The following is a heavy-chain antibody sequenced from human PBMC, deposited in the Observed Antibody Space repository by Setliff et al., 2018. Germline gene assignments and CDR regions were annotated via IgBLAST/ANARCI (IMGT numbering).Heavy chain of an antibody. V-gene: IGHV2-70*11. J-gene: IGHJ4*02. Sequence: SGPTLGNPTQTLTLTCAFSGFSLTASGMCVTWIRQPPGKTLEWLARIDWDDAKYYRTSLKTRLTISKDTSKNQVVLTMTNMDPVDTATYYCARINMVRGVPPHLDYWGQGTLVTVSS. CDR3: ARINMVRGVPPHLDY. D-gene: IGHD3-10*01. CDR2: IDWDDAK. CDR1: GFSLTASGMC.